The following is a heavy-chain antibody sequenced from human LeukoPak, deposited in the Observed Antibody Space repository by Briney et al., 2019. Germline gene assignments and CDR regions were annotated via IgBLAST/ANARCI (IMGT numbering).Heavy chain of an antibody. CDR2: INPNSGGT. D-gene: IGHD7-27*01. Sequence: ASVKVSCKASGYTFTGYYMHWVRQAPGQGLEWMGRINPNSGGTNDAQNSQGRVTMTRDTSISTAYMELSRLRSDDTAVYYCARDLPSTSNWELDYWGQGTLVTVSS. CDR1: GYTFTGYY. CDR3: ARDLPSTSNWELDY. V-gene: IGHV1-2*06. J-gene: IGHJ4*02.